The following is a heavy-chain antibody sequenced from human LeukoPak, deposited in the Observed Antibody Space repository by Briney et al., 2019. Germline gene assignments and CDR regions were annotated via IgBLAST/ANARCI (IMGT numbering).Heavy chain of an antibody. CDR3: ARRGELRYFDWLYAFDH. D-gene: IGHD3-9*01. Sequence: SETLSLTCTVSGGSISSSRYYWGWIRQPPGKGLEWIGSIYYSGSTYYNPYLKSRVTISVDTSKNQFSLKLSSVTAADTAVYYCARRGELRYFDWLYAFDHWGQGTLVTVSS. CDR1: GGSISSSRYY. CDR2: IYYSGST. J-gene: IGHJ5*02. V-gene: IGHV4-39*01.